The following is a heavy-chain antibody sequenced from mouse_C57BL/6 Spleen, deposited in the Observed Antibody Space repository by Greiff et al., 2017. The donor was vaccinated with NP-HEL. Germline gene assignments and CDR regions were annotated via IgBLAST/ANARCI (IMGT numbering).Heavy chain of an antibody. CDR1: GFTFSDYG. V-gene: IGHV5-17*01. CDR2: ISSGSSTI. CDR3: ARDGRDWYFDV. J-gene: IGHJ1*03. D-gene: IGHD1-1*01. Sequence: EVHLVESGGGLVKPGGSLKLSCAASGFTFSDYGMHWVRQAPEKGLEWVAYISSGSSTIYYADTVKGRFTISRDNAKNTLFLQMTSLRSEDTAMYYCARDGRDWYFDVWGTGTTVTVSS.